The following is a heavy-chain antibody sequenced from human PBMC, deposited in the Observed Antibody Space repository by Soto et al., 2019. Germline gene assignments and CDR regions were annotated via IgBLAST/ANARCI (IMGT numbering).Heavy chain of an antibody. CDR1: GFTFSSYS. CDR2: ISSSSSTI. Sequence: GGSLRLSCAASGFTFSSYSMNWVRQAPGKGLEWVSYISSSSSTIYYADSVKGRFTISRDNAKNSLYLQMNSLRAEDTAVYYCVAYGSGIRYDYWGQGTLVTVSS. CDR3: VAYGSGIRYDY. V-gene: IGHV3-48*01. D-gene: IGHD3-10*01. J-gene: IGHJ4*02.